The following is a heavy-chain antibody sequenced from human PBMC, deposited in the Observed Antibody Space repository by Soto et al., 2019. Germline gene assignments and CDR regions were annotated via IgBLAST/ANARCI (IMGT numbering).Heavy chain of an antibody. CDR1: GGTFSSYA. Sequence: QVPLVQSGAEVKKPGSSVKVSCKASGGTFSSYAISWVRQAHGQGHEWTGGLIPIFGTANYAQKFQGRVTITADESTSTAYRELSSLRSEDTAVYYCAGVRSPSRIVGGMDVWGQGTTVTVSS. V-gene: IGHV1-69*12. CDR2: LIPIFGTA. CDR3: AGVRSPSRIVGGMDV. D-gene: IGHD2-21*01. J-gene: IGHJ6*02.